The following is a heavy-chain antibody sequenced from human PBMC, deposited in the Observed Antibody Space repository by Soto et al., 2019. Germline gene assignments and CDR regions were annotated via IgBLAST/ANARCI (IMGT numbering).Heavy chain of an antibody. CDR1: GYSIINGYY. CDR2: IYHTGST. V-gene: IGHV4-38-2*01. Sequence: SETLSLTCAVSGYSIINGYYLVLIRHPPGKGLEWIGSIYHTGSTYYNPSPKSRVTISVDTSKNQFSLKLSSVTAADTAVYYCARRHSSNWYGLDYWGQGTLVTVSS. CDR3: ARRHSSNWYGLDY. J-gene: IGHJ4*02. D-gene: IGHD6-13*01.